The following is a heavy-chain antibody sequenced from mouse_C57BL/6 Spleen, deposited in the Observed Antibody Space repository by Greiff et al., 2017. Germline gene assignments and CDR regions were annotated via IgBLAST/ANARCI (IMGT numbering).Heavy chain of an antibody. V-gene: IGHV14-2*01. J-gene: IGHJ2*01. CDR3: ARSTTVGDY. CDR2: IDPEDGET. CDR1: GFNIKDYY. D-gene: IGHD1-1*01. Sequence: EVQLQQSGAELVKPGASVKLSCTASGFNIKDYYMHWVKQRTEQGLEWIGRIDPEDGETKYAPEFQGKATITADTSSNTAYLQLSSLTSEDTAVYYCARSTTVGDYWGQGTTLTVSS.